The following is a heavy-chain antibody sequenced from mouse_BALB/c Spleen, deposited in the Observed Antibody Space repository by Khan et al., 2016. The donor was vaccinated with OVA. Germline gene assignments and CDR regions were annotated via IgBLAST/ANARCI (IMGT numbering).Heavy chain of an antibody. CDR1: GYSITSDYA. CDR2: LSYSGST. J-gene: IGHJ2*01. V-gene: IGHV3-2*02. CDR3: ARAKMAN. Sequence: EVQLQESGPGLVKPSQSLSLTCTVTGYSITSDYAWNWIRQFPGNKLEWMGYLSYSGSTSYNPSLNSRISITRDTSKNQFVLQLNSVTTEDTATYYCARAKMANWGQGTTLTVSS.